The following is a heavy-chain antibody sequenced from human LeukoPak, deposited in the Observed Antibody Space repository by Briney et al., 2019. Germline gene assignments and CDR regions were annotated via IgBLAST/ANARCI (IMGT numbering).Heavy chain of an antibody. D-gene: IGHD3-10*01. J-gene: IGHJ5*02. CDR3: AREDGSGSWEPNWFDP. Sequence: SETPSLTCTVSGGSVSSGSYYWSWIRQPPGKGLEWIGYIYYSGSTNYNPSLKSRVTISVDTSKNQFSLKLSSVTAADTAVYYCAREDGSGSWEPNWFDPWGQGTLVTVSS. CDR1: GGSVSSGSYY. CDR2: IYYSGST. V-gene: IGHV4-61*01.